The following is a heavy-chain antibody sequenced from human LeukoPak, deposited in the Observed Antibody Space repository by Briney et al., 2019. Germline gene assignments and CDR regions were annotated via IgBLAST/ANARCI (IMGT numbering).Heavy chain of an antibody. D-gene: IGHD1-14*01. CDR2: IYYSGST. CDR3: ARDQRGSTGTFDY. CDR1: GGSISCYY. J-gene: IGHJ4*02. Sequence: SETLSLTCTVSGGSISCYYWSWIRQPPGKGLEWIGYIYYSGSTNYNPSLKSRVTISVDTSKNQFSLKLSSVTAADTAVYYCARDQRGSTGTFDYWGQGTLVTVSS. V-gene: IGHV4-59*01.